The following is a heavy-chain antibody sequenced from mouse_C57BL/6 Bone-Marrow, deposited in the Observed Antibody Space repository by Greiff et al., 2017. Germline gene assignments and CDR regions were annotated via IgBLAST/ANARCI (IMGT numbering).Heavy chain of an antibody. Sequence: DVQLVESGGDLVKPGGSLKLSCAASGFTFSSYGMSWVRQTPDKRLEWVATISSGGSYTYYPDSVKGRFTISRDNAKNTLYLQMSSLKSEDTAVYYCARRGYYGSPYYFDYWGQGTTLTVSS. CDR1: GFTFSSYG. CDR3: ARRGYYGSPYYFDY. CDR2: ISSGGSYT. V-gene: IGHV5-6*01. J-gene: IGHJ2*01. D-gene: IGHD1-1*01.